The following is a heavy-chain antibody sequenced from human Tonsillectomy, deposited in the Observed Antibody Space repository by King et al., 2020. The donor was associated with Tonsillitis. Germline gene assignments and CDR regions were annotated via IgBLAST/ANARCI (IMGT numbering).Heavy chain of an antibody. V-gene: IGHV3-49*04. J-gene: IGHJ6*03. D-gene: IGHD3/OR15-3a*01. CDR2: IRSKAYGGTT. CDR1: GFTFGDYA. Sequence: QLVQSGGGLVQPGRSLRLSCTASGFTFGDYAMSWVRQAPGKGLEWVGFIRSKAYGGTTEYAASVKGRFTISRDDSKSIAYLQMNSLKTEDTAVYYCTRVPAGYYTRYYYYYMDVWGKGTTVTVSS. CDR3: TRVPAGYYTRYYYYYMDV.